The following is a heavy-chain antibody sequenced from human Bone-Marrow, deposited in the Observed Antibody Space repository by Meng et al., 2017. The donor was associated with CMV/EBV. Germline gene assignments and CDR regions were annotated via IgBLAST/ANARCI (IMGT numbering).Heavy chain of an antibody. J-gene: IGHJ4*02. Sequence: GSLRLSCTVSGGSISSYYWSWIRQPPGKGLEWIGYIYYSGSTNYNPSLKSRVTISVDTSKIQFSLKLSPVTAADTAVYYCARVGDGDFWSGFEDYFDYWGQGTLVTVSS. CDR1: GGSISSYY. CDR2: IYYSGST. D-gene: IGHD3-3*01. CDR3: ARVGDGDFWSGFEDYFDY. V-gene: IGHV4-59*01.